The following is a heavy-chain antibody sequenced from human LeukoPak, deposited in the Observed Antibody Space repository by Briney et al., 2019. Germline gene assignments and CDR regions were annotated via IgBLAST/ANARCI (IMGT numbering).Heavy chain of an antibody. CDR3: AKGPTYDSLPYYFDY. CDR2: VSSNGGST. D-gene: IGHD3-22*01. V-gene: IGHV3-64D*09. Sequence: GGSLRLSCSASGFTFSYYAMHWVRQAAGKGLEFVSGVSSNGGSTYYADSLKGRFTVSRDNSNNTLYLQMSSLRAEDTAIYYCAKGPTYDSLPYYFDYWGQGTLVTVSS. CDR1: GFTFSYYA. J-gene: IGHJ4*02.